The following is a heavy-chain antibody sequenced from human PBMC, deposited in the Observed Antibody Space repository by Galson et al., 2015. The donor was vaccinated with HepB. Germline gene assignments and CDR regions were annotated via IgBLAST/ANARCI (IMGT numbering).Heavy chain of an antibody. J-gene: IGHJ2*01. V-gene: IGHV3-7*01. CDR3: ARDFFTMIVVVITYFDL. Sequence: SLRLSCAASGFTFSSYWMSWVRQAPGKGLEWVANIKQDGSEKYYVDSVKGRFTISRDDAKNSLYLQMNSLRAEDTAVYYCARDFFTMIVVVITYFDLWGRGTLVTVSS. CDR1: GFTFSSYW. D-gene: IGHD3-22*01. CDR2: IKQDGSEK.